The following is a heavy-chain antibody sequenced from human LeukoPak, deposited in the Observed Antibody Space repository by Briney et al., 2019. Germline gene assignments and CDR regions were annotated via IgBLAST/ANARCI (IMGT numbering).Heavy chain of an antibody. Sequence: PVRSLRLSCAPSGFSFSSFWMRWVRDAPGEGVVWVSGIKSDGAGTSYVDSVKGRFTISRDNAKNTLDLQMNSLRAEDTAVYYCARGGYGAYMGWGQGMLVTVSS. CDR1: GFSFSSFW. CDR2: IKSDGAGT. CDR3: ARGGYGAYMG. J-gene: IGHJ4*02. V-gene: IGHV3-74*01. D-gene: IGHD4-17*01.